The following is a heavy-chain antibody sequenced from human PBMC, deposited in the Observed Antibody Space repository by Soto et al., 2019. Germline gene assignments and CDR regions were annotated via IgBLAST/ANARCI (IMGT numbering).Heavy chain of an antibody. Sequence: GGSLRLSCAASGFTFDDYAMHWVRQAPGKGLEWVSGISWNSGSIGYADSVKGRFTISRDNAKNSLYLQMNSLRAEDTALYYCAKDIGGKGGNTANEPASSSYYGRALRGPGPTVTLSS. J-gene: IGHJ6*02. V-gene: IGHV3-9*01. D-gene: IGHD5-18*01. CDR3: AKDIGGKGGNTANEPASSSYYGRAL. CDR2: ISWNSGSI. CDR1: GFTFDDYA.